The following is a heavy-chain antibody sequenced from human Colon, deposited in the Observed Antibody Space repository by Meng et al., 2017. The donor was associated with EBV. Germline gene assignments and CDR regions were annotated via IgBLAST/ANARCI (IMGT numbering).Heavy chain of an antibody. V-gene: IGHV3-30-3*01. J-gene: IGHJ4*02. Sequence: QVPLVESGGGVAQPGRSLRLSCVASGFTFRSYDMHWVRQAPGKGPEWVAVISTDGNNKDYVDSVRGRFTISRDNSKNTVHLQMDSLRPEDTAVYYCARDRGGFWGQGTLVTVSS. CDR2: ISTDGNNK. CDR1: GFTFRSYD. CDR3: ARDRGGF. D-gene: IGHD3-10*01.